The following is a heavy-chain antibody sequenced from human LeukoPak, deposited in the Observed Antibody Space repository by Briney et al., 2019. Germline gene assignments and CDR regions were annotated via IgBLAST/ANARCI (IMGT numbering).Heavy chain of an antibody. Sequence: PSETLSLTCTVSGGSISSSSYYWGWIRQPPGKGLEWIGSIYYSGSTYYNPSLKSRVTISVDTSKNQFSLKLSSVTAADTAVYYCARWLSSGWYRAGTFDIWGQGTMVTVSS. CDR1: GGSISSSSYY. D-gene: IGHD6-19*01. V-gene: IGHV4-39*01. CDR3: ARWLSSGWYRAGTFDI. CDR2: IYYSGST. J-gene: IGHJ3*02.